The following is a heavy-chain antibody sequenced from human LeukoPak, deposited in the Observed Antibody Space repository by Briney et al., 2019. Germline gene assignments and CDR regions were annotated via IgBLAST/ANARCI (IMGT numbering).Heavy chain of an antibody. Sequence: SETLSLTCTVSGGSISSSSYYWGWIRQPPGKGLEWLGSIDYSGSTYYNPSLKSRVTISVDASKNQFSLKLSSVTAADTAVYYCASYYEGSGCYLDYWGQGTLVTVSS. D-gene: IGHD3-22*01. CDR2: IDYSGST. V-gene: IGHV4-39*07. CDR1: GGSISSSSYY. CDR3: ASYYEGSGCYLDY. J-gene: IGHJ4*02.